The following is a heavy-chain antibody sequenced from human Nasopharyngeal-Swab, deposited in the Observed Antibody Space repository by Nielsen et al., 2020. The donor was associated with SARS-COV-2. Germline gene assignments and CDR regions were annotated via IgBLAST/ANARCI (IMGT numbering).Heavy chain of an antibody. CDR1: GGSISSGGYY. D-gene: IGHD2-15*01. CDR3: ARVLTRNLVVALVLDAFDI. CDR2: IYYSGST. Sequence: SETPSLTCTVSGGSISSGGYYWSWIRQHPGKGLEWIGYIYYSGSTYYNPSLKSRVTISVDTSKNQFSLKLSSVTAADTAVYYCARVLTRNLVVALVLDAFDIWGQGTMVTVSS. J-gene: IGHJ3*02. V-gene: IGHV4-31*03.